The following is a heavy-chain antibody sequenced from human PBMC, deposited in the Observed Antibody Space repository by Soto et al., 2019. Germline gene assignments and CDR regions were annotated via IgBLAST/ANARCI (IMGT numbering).Heavy chain of an antibody. V-gene: IGHV1-69*02. Sequence: SVKVSCKASGGTFSSYTISWVRQAPGQGLEWMGRIIPILGIANYAQKFQGRVTITADKSTSTAYMELSSLRSEDTAVYYCARHTAMVKNAFDIWGQGTMDTVSS. CDR2: IIPILGIA. CDR3: ARHTAMVKNAFDI. D-gene: IGHD5-18*01. J-gene: IGHJ3*02. CDR1: GGTFSSYT.